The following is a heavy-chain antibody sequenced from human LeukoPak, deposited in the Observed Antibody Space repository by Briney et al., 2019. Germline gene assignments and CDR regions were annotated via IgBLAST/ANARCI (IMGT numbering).Heavy chain of an antibody. CDR2: IYYSGST. CDR1: GGSISSYY. V-gene: IGHV4-59*01. J-gene: IGHJ4*02. Sequence: PSETPSLTCTVSGGSISSYYWSWIRQPPGKGLEWIGYIYYSGSTNYNPSLKSRVTISVDTSKNQFSLKLSSVTAADTAVYYCARYRRGSYCFDYWGQGTLVTVSS. D-gene: IGHD1-26*01. CDR3: ARYRRGSYCFDY.